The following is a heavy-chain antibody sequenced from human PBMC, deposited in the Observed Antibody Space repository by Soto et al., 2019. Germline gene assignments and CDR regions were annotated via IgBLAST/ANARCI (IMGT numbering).Heavy chain of an antibody. V-gene: IGHV4-4*02. CDR3: ARDQARTIFGVVMRTYGMDV. CDR1: GGSISSSNW. J-gene: IGHJ6*02. Sequence: SETLSLTCAVSGGSISSSNWWSWVRQPPGKGLEWIGEIYHSGSTNYNPSLKSRVTISVDKSKNQFSLKLSSVTAADTAVYYCARDQARTIFGVVMRTYGMDVWGRGTTVTVSS. D-gene: IGHD3-3*01. CDR2: IYHSGST.